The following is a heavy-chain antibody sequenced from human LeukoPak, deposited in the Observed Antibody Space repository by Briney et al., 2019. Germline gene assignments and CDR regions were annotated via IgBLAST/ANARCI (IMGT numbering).Heavy chain of an antibody. V-gene: IGHV1-69*13. Sequence: SVKVSCKASGGTFSSYAISWVRQAPGQGLEWMGGIIPIFGTANYAQKFQGRVTITADESTSTAYMELSSLRSEDTAVYYCAREGRLRIWFDPWGQGTLVTVSS. D-gene: IGHD2-15*01. CDR2: IIPIFGTA. CDR3: AREGRLRIWFDP. CDR1: GGTFSSYA. J-gene: IGHJ5*02.